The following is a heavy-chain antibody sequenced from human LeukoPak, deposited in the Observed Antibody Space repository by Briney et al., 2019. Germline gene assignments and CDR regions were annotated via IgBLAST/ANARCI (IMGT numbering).Heavy chain of an antibody. CDR2: IYYSGST. CDR3: ARQGDGLLWLNKGVGWAFDI. V-gene: IGHV4-59*08. Sequence: PSETLSLTCTVSGGSISSYYWSWIRQPPGKGLEWIGHIYYSGSTNYNPSLKSRVTISVDTSKNQFSLKLSSVTAADTAVYYCARQGDGLLWLNKGVGWAFDIWGQGTMVTVSS. D-gene: IGHD3-10*01. CDR1: GGSISSYY. J-gene: IGHJ3*02.